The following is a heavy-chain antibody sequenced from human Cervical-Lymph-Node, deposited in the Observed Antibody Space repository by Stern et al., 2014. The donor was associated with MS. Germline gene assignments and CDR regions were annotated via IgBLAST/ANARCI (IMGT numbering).Heavy chain of an antibody. D-gene: IGHD3-16*01. J-gene: IGHJ5*02. Sequence: QVQLQESGPGLVKPSQTLFLTCTVSGASITRSGPYWSWIRQHPEKGLEWIGHFYYSGNTYYNPSLQSRITISVDTSQNQFSLRLKSVTAADTAVYYCARVDGYGFGVDLWGQGTLVTVSS. V-gene: IGHV4-31*03. CDR2: FYYSGNT. CDR3: ARVDGYGFGVDL. CDR1: GASITRSGPY.